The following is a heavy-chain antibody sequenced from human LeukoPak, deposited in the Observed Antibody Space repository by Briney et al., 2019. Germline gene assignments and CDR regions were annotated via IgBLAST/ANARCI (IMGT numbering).Heavy chain of an antibody. Sequence: VASVKVSCKASGYTFTAYYMHWVRQAPGQGLEWMGWINPNSSGTKYVQNFQGRVTMTRDTSISTAYMELSGLRSDDTAVYYCARGPAYSQYCANGVCYFLDHWGQGALVTVSS. J-gene: IGHJ4*02. V-gene: IGHV1-2*02. CDR3: ARGPAYSQYCANGVCYFLDH. CDR1: GYTFTAYY. CDR2: INPNSSGT. D-gene: IGHD2-8*01.